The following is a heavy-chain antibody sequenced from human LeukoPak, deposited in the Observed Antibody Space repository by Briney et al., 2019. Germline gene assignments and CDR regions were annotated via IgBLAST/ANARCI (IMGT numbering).Heavy chain of an antibody. CDR3: AKEGGYSYGYFGSVPRDY. V-gene: IGHV3-30*18. J-gene: IGHJ4*02. CDR1: GFTFSSHG. CDR2: ISYDENNK. Sequence: PGGSLRLSCAATGFTFSSHGMHWVRQAPGKGLEWVAVISYDENNKYYADSVKGRFTISRDNSKNTLYLQMNSLRPDDTAVYYCAKEGGYSYGYFGSVPRDYWGQGTLVTVSS. D-gene: IGHD5-18*01.